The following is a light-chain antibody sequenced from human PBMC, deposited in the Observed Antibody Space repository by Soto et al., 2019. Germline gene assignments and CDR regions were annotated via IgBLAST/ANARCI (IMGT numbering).Light chain of an antibody. CDR3: LQRSNWLT. J-gene: IGKJ4*01. Sequence: EIVLTQSPAILSLSPGERATLSCRASQSVSSYLAWYQQKPGQAPRLLIYGASNRATGIPARFSGSGSGTDFTLTISSLEPEDSAVYYCLQRSNWLTFGGGTKVEIK. CDR1: QSVSSY. V-gene: IGKV3-11*01. CDR2: GAS.